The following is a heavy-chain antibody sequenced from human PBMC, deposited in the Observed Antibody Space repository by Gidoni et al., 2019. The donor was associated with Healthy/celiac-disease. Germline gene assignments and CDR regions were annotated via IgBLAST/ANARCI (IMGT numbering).Heavy chain of an antibody. CDR3: ASHPREGYCSGGSCYGY. CDR2: ISSSGSTI. V-gene: IGHV3-11*01. CDR1: GFTFSDYY. J-gene: IGHJ4*02. D-gene: IGHD2-15*01. Sequence: QVQLVESGGGLVKPGGSLRLSCAASGFTFSDYYISWIRQAPGTGLECVAYISSSGSTIYYADSVKGRFTIARENAKNSLYLQMNSLRAEDTAVYYCASHPREGYCSGGSCYGYWGQGTLVTVSS.